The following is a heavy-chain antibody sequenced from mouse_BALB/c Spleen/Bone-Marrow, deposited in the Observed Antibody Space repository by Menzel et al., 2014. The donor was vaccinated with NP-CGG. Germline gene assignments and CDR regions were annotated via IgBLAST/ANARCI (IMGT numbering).Heavy chain of an antibody. CDR2: ISNGGGST. Sequence: EVQRVESGGGLAQPGGSLKLSCATSGFTFSDYYMYWVRQTPEKRLEWVAYISNGGGSTYYPDTVKGRFTISRDNAKNTLYLQMSRLKSEDTAMYYCARNAFYRGYAMDYWGQGTSVTVSS. V-gene: IGHV5-12*02. D-gene: IGHD2-12*01. CDR1: GFTFSDYY. CDR3: ARNAFYRGYAMDY. J-gene: IGHJ4*01.